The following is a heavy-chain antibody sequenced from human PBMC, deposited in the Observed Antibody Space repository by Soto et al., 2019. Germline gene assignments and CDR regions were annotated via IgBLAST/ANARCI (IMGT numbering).Heavy chain of an antibody. CDR1: GYTFTSYY. V-gene: IGHV1-46*01. D-gene: IGHD5-18*01. CDR3: ARVDYSSGTFDY. Sequence: ASVKVSCKDSGYTFTSYYRHWVRQAPGQGLEWMGIINPSGGSTSYAQKFQGRVTMTRDTSTSTVYMELSSLRSEDTAVYYCARVDYSSGTFDYWGQGTLVTVSS. CDR2: INPSGGST. J-gene: IGHJ4*02.